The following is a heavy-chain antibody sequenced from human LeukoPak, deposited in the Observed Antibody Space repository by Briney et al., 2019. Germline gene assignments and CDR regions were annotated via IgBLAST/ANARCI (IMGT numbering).Heavy chain of an antibody. D-gene: IGHD1-26*01. J-gene: IGHJ4*02. CDR2: INPNSGGT. CDR3: ARLSGSYYDY. Sequence: ASVKVSCKASGYTFTSYGISWVRQAPGQGLEWMGWINPNSGGTNYAQKFQGRVTMTRDTSISTAYMELSRLRSDDTAVYYCARLSGSYYDYWGQGTLVTVSS. CDR1: GYTFTSYG. V-gene: IGHV1-2*02.